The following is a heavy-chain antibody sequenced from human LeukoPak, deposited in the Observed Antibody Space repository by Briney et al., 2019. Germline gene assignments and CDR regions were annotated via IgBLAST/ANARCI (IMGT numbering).Heavy chain of an antibody. CDR2: ISSDGTYT. V-gene: IGHV3-74*01. J-gene: IGHJ4*02. CDR3: AKHRDSYGDFIFLDF. D-gene: IGHD2-21*02. Sequence: GGSLRLSCAASGFTFSSHLMHWVRQAPGKGLVWVSRISSDGTYTNYADSMRGRFTISRDNAKNTLYLQMNSLRAEDMAVYYCAKHRDSYGDFIFLDFWGQGTLVTVSS. CDR1: GFTFSSHL.